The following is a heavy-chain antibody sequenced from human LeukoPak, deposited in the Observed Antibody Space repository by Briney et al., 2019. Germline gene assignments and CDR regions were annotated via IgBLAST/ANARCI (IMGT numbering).Heavy chain of an antibody. Sequence: PGGSLRLSCAASGFTFSSYAMSWVRQAPGKGLEWVSAISGSGGSTYYADSVKGRFTISRDNSKNTLYLQINSLRAEDTAVYYCAKDGVLSGWYQDAFDIWGQGTMVTVSS. D-gene: IGHD6-19*01. J-gene: IGHJ3*02. CDR3: AKDGVLSGWYQDAFDI. V-gene: IGHV3-23*01. CDR1: GFTFSSYA. CDR2: ISGSGGST.